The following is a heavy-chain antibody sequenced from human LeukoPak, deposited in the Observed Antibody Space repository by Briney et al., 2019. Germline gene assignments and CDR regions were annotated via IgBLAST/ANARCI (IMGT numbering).Heavy chain of an antibody. CDR1: GGSISSSSYY. Sequence: SETLSLTCTVSGGSISSSSYYWGWIRQPPGKGLEWIGSIYYSGSTYYNPSLKSRVTISVDTSKNQFSLKLSSVTAADTAVYYCARRYSSSPEYFDYWGQGTLVTVSS. D-gene: IGHD6-13*01. CDR2: IYYSGST. V-gene: IGHV4-39*01. CDR3: ARRYSSSPEYFDY. J-gene: IGHJ4*02.